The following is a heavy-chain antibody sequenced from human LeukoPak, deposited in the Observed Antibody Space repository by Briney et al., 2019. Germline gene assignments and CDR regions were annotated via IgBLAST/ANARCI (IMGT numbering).Heavy chain of an antibody. CDR1: GFTFSIYA. Sequence: PGGSLRLFCAASGFTFSIYAMHWVRQAPGKGLEWVAVISYDGNSKYHADSVKGRFTISRDNSKNTLYLQMNSLRTEDTAVYYCGRGGDYGSGSFRWRHFDYWGQGTLITVSS. J-gene: IGHJ4*02. V-gene: IGHV3-30-3*01. CDR3: GRGGDYGSGSFRWRHFDY. CDR2: ISYDGNSK. D-gene: IGHD3-10*01.